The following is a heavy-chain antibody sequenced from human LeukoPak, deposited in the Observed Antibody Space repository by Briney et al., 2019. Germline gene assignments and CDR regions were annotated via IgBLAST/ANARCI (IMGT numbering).Heavy chain of an antibody. CDR3: ARDFSGSSSRAIMDV. D-gene: IGHD6-13*01. V-gene: IGHV3-53*01. CDR1: GFTVSSNY. J-gene: IGHJ6*02. Sequence: GGSLRLSCAASGFTVSSNYMSWVRQAPGKGLEWVSVIYSGGSTYYADSVKGRFTISRDNSKNTLYLQMNSLRAEDTAVYYCARDFSGSSSRAIMDVWGQGTTVTVSS. CDR2: IYSGGST.